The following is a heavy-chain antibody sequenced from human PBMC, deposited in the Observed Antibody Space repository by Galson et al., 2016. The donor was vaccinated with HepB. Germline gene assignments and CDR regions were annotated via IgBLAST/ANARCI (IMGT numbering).Heavy chain of an antibody. CDR1: GHSFTTYW. Sequence: QSGAEVKKPGESLKISCKVFGHSFTTYWIGWVRQMPGKGLEWLGVIYPGDSDTRYSPSFQGQATFATDKSISTVYLQWSSLEASDTALYYCARRSGPGANGPFDSWGQGTLVTVSS. CDR2: IYPGDSDT. D-gene: IGHD1-26*01. J-gene: IGHJ4*02. CDR3: ARRSGPGANGPFDS. V-gene: IGHV5-51*01.